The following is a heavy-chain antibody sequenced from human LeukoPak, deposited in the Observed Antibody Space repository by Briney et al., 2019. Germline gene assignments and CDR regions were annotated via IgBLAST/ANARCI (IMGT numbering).Heavy chain of an antibody. D-gene: IGHD6-13*01. Sequence: SETLSLTCAVYGGSFSGYYWSWIRQPPGKGLEWIGEINHSGSTNYNPSLKSRVTISVDTSKNQFSLKLSSVTAADTAIYYCAREGTDRINWYHWFDPWGQGTLVSVSS. CDR1: GGSFSGYY. CDR2: INHSGST. J-gene: IGHJ5*02. V-gene: IGHV4-34*01. CDR3: AREGTDRINWYHWFDP.